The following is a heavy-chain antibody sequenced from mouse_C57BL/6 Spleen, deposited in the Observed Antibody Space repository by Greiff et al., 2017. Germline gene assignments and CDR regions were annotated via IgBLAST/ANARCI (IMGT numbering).Heavy chain of an antibody. J-gene: IGHJ4*01. CDR2: IYPRSGNT. D-gene: IGHD1-1*01. Sequence: VKLMESGAELARPGASVKLSCKASGYTFTSYGISWVKQRTGQGLEWIGEIYPRSGNTYYNEKFKGKATLTADKSSSTAYMELRSLTSEDSAVYFCARRDYGSRLYYAMGYWGQGTSVTVSS. CDR1: GYTFTSYG. CDR3: ARRDYGSRLYYAMGY. V-gene: IGHV1-81*01.